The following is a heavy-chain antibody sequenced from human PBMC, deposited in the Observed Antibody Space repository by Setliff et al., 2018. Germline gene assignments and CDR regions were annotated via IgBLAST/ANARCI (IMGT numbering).Heavy chain of an antibody. CDR1: GFTFSSHG. CDR2: ISTSSSTI. D-gene: IGHD3-22*01. CDR3: ARLALTGYDSSGSYYALDYYYYMDV. J-gene: IGHJ6*03. V-gene: IGHV3-48*01. Sequence: GGSLRLSCVASGFTFSSHGMTWVRLAPGKGLEWISYISTSSSTIYYADSVKGRFTISRDNANHTLYLQMNSLRADDTAVYYCARLALTGYDSSGSYYALDYYYYMDVWGKGTTVTVSS.